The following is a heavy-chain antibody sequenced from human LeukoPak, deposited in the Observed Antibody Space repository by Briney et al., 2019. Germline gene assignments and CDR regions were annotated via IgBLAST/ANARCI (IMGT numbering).Heavy chain of an antibody. Sequence: SETLSLTCAVYGGSFGGYYWSWIRQPPGKGLEWIGEINHSGSTDYNPSLKSRVTMSVDTSKNQFSLKLSSVTAADTAVYYCAAAFQLGYCSSTSCSPLDYWGQGTLVTVSS. CDR3: AAAFQLGYCSSTSCSPLDY. CDR1: GGSFGGYY. CDR2: INHSGST. D-gene: IGHD2-2*01. V-gene: IGHV4-34*01. J-gene: IGHJ4*02.